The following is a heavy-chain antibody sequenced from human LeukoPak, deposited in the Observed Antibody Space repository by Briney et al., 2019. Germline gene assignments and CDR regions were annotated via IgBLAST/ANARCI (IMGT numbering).Heavy chain of an antibody. CDR2: ISWNSGSI. CDR1: GFTFDDYA. J-gene: IGHJ3*02. Sequence: PGGSLRLSCAASGFTFDDYAMHWVRQAPGKGLEWVSGISWNSGSIGYADSVKGRFTISRDNAKNSLYLQMNSLRAEDMALYYCARDDSRGAFDIWGQGTMVTASS. V-gene: IGHV3-9*03. D-gene: IGHD2-21*02. CDR3: ARDDSRGAFDI.